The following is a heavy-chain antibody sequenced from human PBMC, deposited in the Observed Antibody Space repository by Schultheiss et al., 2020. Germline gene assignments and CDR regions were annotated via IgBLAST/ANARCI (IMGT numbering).Heavy chain of an antibody. CDR1: VGSISSFY. J-gene: IGHJ3*02. CDR3: ASWSYYYDAFDI. Sequence: SETLSLTCTVSVGSISSFYWSWIRQPAGKGLEWIGRIYTTASTNYNPSLKSRVTISVDTSKNQFSLKLSSVTAADTAVYYCASWSYYYDAFDIWGQGTMVTVSS. CDR2: IYTTAST. D-gene: IGHD3-22*01. V-gene: IGHV4-4*07.